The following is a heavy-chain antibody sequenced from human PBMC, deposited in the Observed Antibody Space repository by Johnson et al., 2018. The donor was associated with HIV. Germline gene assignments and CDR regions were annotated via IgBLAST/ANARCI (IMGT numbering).Heavy chain of an antibody. Sequence: QVQLVESGGGLVQPGGSLRLSCAASGFTFSDYYMSWIRQAPGKGLEWVAVIWYDGSNKNYADSVKCRFTISRDNSKNTLYLQMKSLGGEGTGVNYCATSTASDAFDFWGQGTMVTVSS. CDR2: IWYDGSNK. V-gene: IGHV3-33*08. CDR3: ATSTASDAFDF. CDR1: GFTFSDYY. J-gene: IGHJ3*01. D-gene: IGHD1-14*01.